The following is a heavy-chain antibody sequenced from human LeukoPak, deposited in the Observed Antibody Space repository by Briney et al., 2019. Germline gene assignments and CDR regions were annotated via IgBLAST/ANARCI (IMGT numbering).Heavy chain of an antibody. V-gene: IGHV4-30-4*01. CDR2: IYYSGST. J-gene: IGHJ4*02. CDR1: GGSISSGDHY. CDR3: ARATTVTTLSSFDY. Sequence: SQTLSLTCTVSGGSISSGDHYWTWIRQPPGKGLEWIGHIYYSGSTNYKPSLKSRVTISVDTSKNQFSLKLSSVTAADTAVYYCARATTVTTLSSFDYWGQGTLVTVSS. D-gene: IGHD4-17*01.